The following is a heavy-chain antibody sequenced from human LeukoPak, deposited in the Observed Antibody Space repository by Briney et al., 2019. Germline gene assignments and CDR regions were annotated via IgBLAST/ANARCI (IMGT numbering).Heavy chain of an antibody. V-gene: IGHV3-30*02. CDR1: GFTFSSYG. CDR3: ARRGNMVRGVPFDY. Sequence: GGSLRLSCAASGFTFSSYGMHWVRQAPGKGLEWVAFIRYDGSNKYYADSVKGRFTISRDNSKNTLYLQMSSLRAEDTAVYYCARRGNMVRGVPFDYWGQGTLVTVSS. D-gene: IGHD3-10*01. J-gene: IGHJ4*02. CDR2: IRYDGSNK.